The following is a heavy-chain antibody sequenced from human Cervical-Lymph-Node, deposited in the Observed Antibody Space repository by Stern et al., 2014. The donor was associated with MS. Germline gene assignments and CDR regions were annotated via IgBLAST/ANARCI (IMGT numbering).Heavy chain of an antibody. CDR3: ARNPALWYFDL. CDR2: VYYSGSI. V-gene: IGHV4-31*03. D-gene: IGHD3-3*02. CDR1: GGSVSSGGYF. J-gene: IGHJ2*01. Sequence: VQLVESGPGLVKPLPTLSLTCTVSGGSVSSGGYFWNWIRPHPGQGLEWIGHVYYSGSIAYNPSLKSRFTISVDTSKNHFSLRLRSVTAADTAVYYCARNPALWYFDLWGRGTLAAVSS.